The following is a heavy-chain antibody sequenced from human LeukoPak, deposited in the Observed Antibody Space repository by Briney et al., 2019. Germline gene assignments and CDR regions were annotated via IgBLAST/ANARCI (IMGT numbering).Heavy chain of an antibody. V-gene: IGHV3-66*01. Sequence: GGSLRLSCAASGFTVSSNYMSWVRQAPGKGLEWVSVIYSGGSTYYADSVKGRFTISRDNSKNTLYLQMNSLRAEDTAVYYCARVGPTYCSGGSCYTWDALDVWGQGTMVTVSS. CDR2: IYSGGST. D-gene: IGHD2-15*01. CDR3: ARVGPTYCSGGSCYTWDALDV. CDR1: GFTVSSNY. J-gene: IGHJ3*01.